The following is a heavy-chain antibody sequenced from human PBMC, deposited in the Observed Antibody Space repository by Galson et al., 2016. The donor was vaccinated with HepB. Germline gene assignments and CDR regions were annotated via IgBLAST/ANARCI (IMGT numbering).Heavy chain of an antibody. CDR3: ARSFIDCSSTSCYPLYGMDV. D-gene: IGHD2-2*01. Sequence: SCKASGYTFTSYGISWVRQAPGQGLEWMGWISAYNGNTNYAQKLQGRVTMTTDTSTSTAYMELRSLRSDDTAVYYCARSFIDCSSTSCYPLYGMDVWGQGTTVTVSS. CDR2: ISAYNGNT. J-gene: IGHJ6*02. CDR1: GYTFTSYG. V-gene: IGHV1-18*01.